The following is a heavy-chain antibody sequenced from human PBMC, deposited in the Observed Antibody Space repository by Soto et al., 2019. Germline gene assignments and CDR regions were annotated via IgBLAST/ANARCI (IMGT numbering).Heavy chain of an antibody. CDR1: GFTFKESA. Sequence: EVRLVEAGGGLKQPGGSLRLSCAASGFTFKESAMNWVRQAPGKGLEWVASISDTGASTWYAESVRGRLSIPRDNSKNTLYLQGHSLRGEDTAVYYCAKGRGSGWAWYFDNWGQGTQVTVSS. D-gene: IGHD6-19*01. CDR2: ISDTGAST. CDR3: AKGRGSGWAWYFDN. V-gene: IGHV3-23*04. J-gene: IGHJ4*02.